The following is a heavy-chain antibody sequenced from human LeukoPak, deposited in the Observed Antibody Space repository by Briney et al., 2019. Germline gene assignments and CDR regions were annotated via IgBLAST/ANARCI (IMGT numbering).Heavy chain of an antibody. CDR1: GFTLSSYA. CDR3: ASFHYYGSGAYYLSY. D-gene: IGHD3-10*01. Sequence: GGSLRLSCAASGFTLSSYAMTGVRQAPGKELEWVSDIGDSGATTYYADSVKGRFTISRDNSKNTLYLQMSSLRAEDTAVYFCASFHYYGSGAYYLSYWGQGTLVTVSS. J-gene: IGHJ4*02. CDR2: IGDSGATT. V-gene: IGHV3-23*01.